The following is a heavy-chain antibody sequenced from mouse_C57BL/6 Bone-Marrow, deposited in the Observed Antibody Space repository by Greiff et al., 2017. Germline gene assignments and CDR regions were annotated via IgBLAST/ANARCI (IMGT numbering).Heavy chain of an antibody. CDR1: GYTFTSYG. J-gene: IGHJ2*01. V-gene: IGHV1-81*01. CDR3: ARWGGGLDY. CDR2: IYPRSGNN. Sequence: VQGVESGAELARPGASVKLSCKASGYTFTSYGISWVKQRTGQGLEWIGEIYPRSGNNYYNEKFKGKATLTADKSSSTAYMELRSLTSEDSAVYFCARWGGGLDYWGQGTTLTVSS.